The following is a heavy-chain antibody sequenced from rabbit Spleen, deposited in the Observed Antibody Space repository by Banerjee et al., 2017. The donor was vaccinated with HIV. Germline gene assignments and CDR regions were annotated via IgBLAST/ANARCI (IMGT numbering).Heavy chain of an antibody. J-gene: IGHJ4*01. V-gene: IGHV1S45*01. CDR1: GFSFSDRDE. D-gene: IGHD4-1*01. CDR2: IYTGSSADT. CDR3: ARDMGVAAGYYFNL. Sequence: QEQLVESGGGLVQPEGSLTLTCKASGFSFSDRDEMCWVRQAPGKGLEWIACIYTGSSADTYYASWAKGRFTISKTSSTTVDLKMTSLTAADTATYFCARDMGVAAGYYFNLWGQGTLVTVS.